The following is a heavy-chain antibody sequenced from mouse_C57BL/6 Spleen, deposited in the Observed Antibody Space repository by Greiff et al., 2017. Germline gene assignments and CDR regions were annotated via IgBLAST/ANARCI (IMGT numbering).Heavy chain of an antibody. Sequence: EVKLQESGGGLVKPGGSLKLSCAASGFTFSSYAMSWVRQTPEKRLEWVATISDGGSYTYYPDNVKGRFTISRDNAQNNLYLQMSHLKSEDTAMYYCARVDYDGHLYAMESRGQGKSVTVSS. V-gene: IGHV5-4*03. CDR3: ARVDYDGHLYAMES. D-gene: IGHD2-4*01. CDR1: GFTFSSYA. CDR2: ISDGGSYT. J-gene: IGHJ4*01.